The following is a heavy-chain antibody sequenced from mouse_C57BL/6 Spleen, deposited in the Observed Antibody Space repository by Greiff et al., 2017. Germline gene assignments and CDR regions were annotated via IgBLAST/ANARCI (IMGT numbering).Heavy chain of an antibody. Sequence: VPLQQSGAELMKPGASVKLSCKATGYTFTGYWIEWVKQRPGHGLEWIGEILPGSGSTNDNEKFKGKATFTADTSSNTAYMQLSSLTTEDSAIYYCARKGLYYSNTWFAYWGQGTLVTVSA. CDR2: ILPGSGST. D-gene: IGHD2-5*01. V-gene: IGHV1-9*01. J-gene: IGHJ3*01. CDR3: ARKGLYYSNTWFAY. CDR1: GYTFTGYW.